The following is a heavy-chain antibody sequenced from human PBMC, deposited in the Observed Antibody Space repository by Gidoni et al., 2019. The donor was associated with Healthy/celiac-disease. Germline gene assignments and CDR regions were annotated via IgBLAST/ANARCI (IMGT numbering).Heavy chain of an antibody. Sequence: EVQLVESGGGLVKPGGCLRLSCAASGFTVSSYSMNWVRQAPGKGLEWVSSISSSSSYIYYADSVKGRFTISRDNAKNSLYLQMNSLRAEDTAVYYCASVRQSSCYAGGSDYWGQGTLVTVSS. V-gene: IGHV3-21*01. D-gene: IGHD5-12*01. CDR2: ISSSSSYI. CDR3: ASVRQSSCYAGGSDY. CDR1: GFTVSSYS. J-gene: IGHJ4*02.